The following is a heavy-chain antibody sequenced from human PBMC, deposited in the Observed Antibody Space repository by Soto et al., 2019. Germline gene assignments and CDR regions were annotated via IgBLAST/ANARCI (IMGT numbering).Heavy chain of an antibody. CDR1: GFTFTGND. CDR2: LYSSGST. V-gene: IGHV3-53*01. Sequence: EVPLVESGGGLIQPGGSLRLSCAASGFTFTGNDMNWVRQAPGKGLEWVSLLYSSGSTYYADSVKGRFTISRDNSKNTLYLQMSSLGAEHTAVYYCATRPLLPGAPWGQGTMVTVSS. J-gene: IGHJ3*01. CDR3: ATRPLLPGAP. D-gene: IGHD3-22*01.